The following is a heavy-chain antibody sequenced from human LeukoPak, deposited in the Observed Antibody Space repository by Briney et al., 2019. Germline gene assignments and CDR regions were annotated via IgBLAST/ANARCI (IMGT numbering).Heavy chain of an antibody. CDR1: GFTFSSYE. D-gene: IGHD3-3*01. Sequence: PGGSLRLSCAASGFTFSSYEMNWVRQAPGKGLEWVSYISSSDSTIYYADSVKGRFTISRDNAKNSLYLQMNSLRAEDTAVYYCARDTYDFWSGYWSDYYYYYMDVWGKGTTVTVSS. CDR2: ISSSDSTI. J-gene: IGHJ6*03. CDR3: ARDTYDFWSGYWSDYYYYYMDV. V-gene: IGHV3-48*03.